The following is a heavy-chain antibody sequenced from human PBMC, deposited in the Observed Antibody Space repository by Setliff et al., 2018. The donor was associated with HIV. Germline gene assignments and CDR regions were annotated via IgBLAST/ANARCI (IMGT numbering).Heavy chain of an antibody. CDR1: GFTVSNNY. D-gene: IGHD3-16*01. CDR2: MNSDGAT. V-gene: IGHV3-53*01. J-gene: IGHJ5*02. CDR3: AKGVKWLHP. Sequence: GGSLRLSCGASGFTVSNNYMTWIRQAPGKGLEWVSVMNSDGATYYADSVKGRFTISRDNSINILYLHMNSLIVEDTAVYYCAKGVKWLHPWGQGTLVTVSS.